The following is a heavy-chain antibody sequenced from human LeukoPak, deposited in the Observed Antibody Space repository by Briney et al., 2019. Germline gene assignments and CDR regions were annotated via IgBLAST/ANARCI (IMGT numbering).Heavy chain of an antibody. V-gene: IGHV3-23*01. CDR1: GFTFSSYG. J-gene: IGHJ6*03. CDR3: AKDPNYYYCMDV. Sequence: PGGTLRLSCAASGFTFSSYGMSWVRQAPGKGLEWGSTISGRRDSTSYAHPAKGRFTISRDNSKITLYLEMKRLTAEATAVYSCAKDPNYYYCMDVWRKGTTVTIYS. CDR2: ISGRRDST.